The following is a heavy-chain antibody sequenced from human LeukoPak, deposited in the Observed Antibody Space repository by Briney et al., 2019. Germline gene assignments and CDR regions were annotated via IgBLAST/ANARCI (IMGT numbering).Heavy chain of an antibody. V-gene: IGHV4-34*01. CDR3: ARSPTKRVPEDY. J-gene: IGHJ4*02. D-gene: IGHD2-2*01. Sequence: SETLSLTCAVYGGSFSGYYWSWIRQPPGKGLEWIGEINHSGSTNYNPSLKSRVTISVDTSKNQFSLRLTSVTAADTAVYYCARSPTKRVPEDYWGQGTLVTASS. CDR1: GGSFSGYY. CDR2: INHSGST.